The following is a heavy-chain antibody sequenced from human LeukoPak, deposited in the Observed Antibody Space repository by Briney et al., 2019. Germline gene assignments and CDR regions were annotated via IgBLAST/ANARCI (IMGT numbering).Heavy chain of an antibody. Sequence: SETLSLTCTVSGGSISNSAYHWGWIRQPPGKGLEWIGGIHYSGRTYYNPSLKSRVTISVDTSKNQYSLKLSSVTAADTAVYYCARNQPFWRRGWFDPWGQGTLVTVSS. V-gene: IGHV4-39*07. D-gene: IGHD3-3*01. CDR2: IHYSGRT. J-gene: IGHJ5*02. CDR3: ARNQPFWRRGWFDP. CDR1: GGSISNSAYH.